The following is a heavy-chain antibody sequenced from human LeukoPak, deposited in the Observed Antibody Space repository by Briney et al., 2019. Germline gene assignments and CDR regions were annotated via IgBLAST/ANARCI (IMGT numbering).Heavy chain of an antibody. CDR1: GYTFTTYA. CDR2: INTNTGNP. Sequence: GASVKVSCKASGYTFTTYAMSWVRQAPGQGLEWMGWINTNTGNPTYAQGFTGRFVFSLDTSVSTAYLQITSLKAEDTAVYYCARVVSSLRIAAPYWGQGTLVTVSS. CDR3: ARVVSSLRIAAPY. D-gene: IGHD6-6*01. J-gene: IGHJ4*02. V-gene: IGHV7-4-1*02.